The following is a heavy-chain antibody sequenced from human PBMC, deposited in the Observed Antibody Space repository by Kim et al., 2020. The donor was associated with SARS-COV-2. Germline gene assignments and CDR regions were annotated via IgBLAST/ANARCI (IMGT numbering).Heavy chain of an antibody. CDR1: GFTFSSYA. D-gene: IGHD3-22*01. V-gene: IGHV3-30*04. CDR2: ISYDGSNK. J-gene: IGHJ4*02. CDR3: ARDFWVVVITTNFDY. Sequence: GGSLRLSCAASGFTFSSYAMHWVRQAPGKGLEWVAVISYDGSNKYYADSVKGRFTISRDNSKNTLYLQMNSLRAEDTAVYYCARDFWVVVITTNFDYWGQGTLVTVSS.